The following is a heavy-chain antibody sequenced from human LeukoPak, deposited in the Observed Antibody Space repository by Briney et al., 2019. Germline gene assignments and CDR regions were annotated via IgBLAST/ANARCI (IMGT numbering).Heavy chain of an antibody. CDR1: GFIFNNYA. CDR3: AKDPGVGATYYYFDY. Sequence: PGRSLRLSCAGSGFIFNNYAMHWVRQPPGKGLEWVSAISGSGGSTYYADTVKGRFTISRDNSKNTLYLQMNSLRAEDTAVYYCAKDPGVGATYYYFDYWGQGTLVTVSS. V-gene: IGHV3-23*01. J-gene: IGHJ4*02. D-gene: IGHD1-26*01. CDR2: ISGSGGST.